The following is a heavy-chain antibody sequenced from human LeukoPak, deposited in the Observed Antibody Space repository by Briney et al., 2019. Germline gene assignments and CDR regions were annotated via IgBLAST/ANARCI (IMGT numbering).Heavy chain of an antibody. CDR2: INWNGVST. Sequence: GGSLRLSCAASGFSFDDNDMSWARQAPGKGLEWVSSINWNGVSTGYADSVKGRFTISRDNAKNSLYLQMNSLRAADTALYYCARVGSSTYGDAFDIWGQGTMVTVSS. CDR3: ARVGSSTYGDAFDI. V-gene: IGHV3-20*04. J-gene: IGHJ3*02. CDR1: GFSFDDND. D-gene: IGHD2-2*01.